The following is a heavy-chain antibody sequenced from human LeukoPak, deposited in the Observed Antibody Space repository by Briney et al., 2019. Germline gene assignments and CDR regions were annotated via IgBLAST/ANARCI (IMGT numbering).Heavy chain of an antibody. CDR2: VYYSGIT. J-gene: IGHJ5*02. CDR3: ARLLGWSGPINWFDP. D-gene: IGHD3-3*01. Sequence: PSETLSLTCTLSGGSISSDYWSWIRQPPGKGLEWIGYVYYSGITNYNPSLKSRVTISVGTSKNHFSLKLTSVTAADTAVYYCARLLGWSGPINWFDPWGRGTLVTVSS. CDR1: GGSISSDY. V-gene: IGHV4-59*08.